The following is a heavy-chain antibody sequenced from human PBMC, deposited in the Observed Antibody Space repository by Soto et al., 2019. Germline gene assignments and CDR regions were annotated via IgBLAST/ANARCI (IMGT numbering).Heavy chain of an antibody. CDR3: ARDPYYYDSSGYYLYYYYGMDV. J-gene: IGHJ6*02. D-gene: IGHD3-22*01. Sequence: SVKVSCKASGGTFSSYAISWVRQAPGQGLEWMGGIIPIFGTANYAQKFQGRVTITADESTSTAYMELSSLRSEDTAVYYCARDPYYYDSSGYYLYYYYGMDVWGQGTTVTVSS. V-gene: IGHV1-69*13. CDR2: IIPIFGTA. CDR1: GGTFSSYA.